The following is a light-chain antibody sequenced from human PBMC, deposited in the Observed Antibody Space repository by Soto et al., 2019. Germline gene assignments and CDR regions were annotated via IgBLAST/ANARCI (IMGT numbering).Light chain of an antibody. CDR2: DAS. V-gene: IGKV1-33*01. CDR1: HDIKKY. J-gene: IGKJ4*01. Sequence: DIQMTQSPSSLSASVGDRVTITCQASHDIKKYVNWYQQKPGIAPNALIYDASNLETGVPSRFSGSGSGTDFTFTISSLQPEYIATYYCQQYDDLPLTFGGGTKVDIK. CDR3: QQYDDLPLT.